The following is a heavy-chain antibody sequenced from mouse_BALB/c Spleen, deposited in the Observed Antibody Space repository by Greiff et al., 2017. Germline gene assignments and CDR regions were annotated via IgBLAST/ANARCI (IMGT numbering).Heavy chain of an antibody. CDR3: ARDRYYDNSYDY. CDR2: INSNGGST. V-gene: IGHV5-6-3*01. J-gene: IGHJ2*01. Sequence: EVQVVESGGGLVQPGGSLKLSCAASGFTFSSYGMSWVRQTPDKRLELVATINSNGGSTYYPDSVKGRITISSNNAKNTLYLQMSSMMSEDTAMYYCARDRYYDNSYDYWGQGTTLTVSS. CDR1: GFTFSSYG. D-gene: IGHD1-1*01.